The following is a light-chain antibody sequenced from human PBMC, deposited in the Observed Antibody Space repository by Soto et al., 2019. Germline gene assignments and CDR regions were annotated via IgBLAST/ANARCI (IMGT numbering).Light chain of an antibody. J-gene: IGLJ1*01. CDR2: DVS. CDR1: SSDVGGYNY. V-gene: IGLV2-14*01. CDR3: SSYTSSSRNV. Sequence: QSALTQPASVSGSPEQSITISCTGTSSDVGGYNYVSWYQQHPGKAPKLMIYDVSNRPSGVSNRFSGSKSGNTASLTISGLQAEDEADYYCSSYTSSSRNVFGTGTKLTVL.